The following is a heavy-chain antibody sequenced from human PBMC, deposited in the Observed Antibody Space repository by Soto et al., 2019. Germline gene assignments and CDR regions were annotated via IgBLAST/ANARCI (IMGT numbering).Heavy chain of an antibody. CDR2: IHYSGST. V-gene: IGHV4-39*01. J-gene: IGHJ4*02. Sequence: PSETLSLTCTVSGDSIGTTHSYWAWIRQSPGKGLEWIGNIHYSGSTYYTPSLRSRVTLSVDTSKNQFSLRLTSVTAEDTAVYYCARHEGNGNVWPLDYWGQGILVTVSS. CDR3: ARHEGNGNVWPLDY. CDR1: GDSIGTTHSY. D-gene: IGHD2-8*01.